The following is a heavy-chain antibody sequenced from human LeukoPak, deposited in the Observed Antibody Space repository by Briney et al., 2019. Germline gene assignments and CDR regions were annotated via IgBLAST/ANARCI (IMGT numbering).Heavy chain of an antibody. CDR2: ISWNSGSI. V-gene: IGHV3-9*01. CDR1: GFTFDDYA. D-gene: IGHD6-13*01. CDR3: AKDIGRWGSRSAFDI. Sequence: PGGSLRLSCAASGFTFDDYAMHWVRQAPGKGLEWVSGISWNSGSIGYADSVKGRFTISRDNAKNSLYLQMNSLRAEDTALYYCAKDIGRWGSRSAFDIWGQGTMVTVSS. J-gene: IGHJ3*02.